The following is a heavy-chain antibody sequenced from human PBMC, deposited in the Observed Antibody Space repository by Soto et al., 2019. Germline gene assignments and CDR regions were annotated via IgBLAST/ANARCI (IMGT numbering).Heavy chain of an antibody. CDR1: GGTFSSYT. Sequence: QVQLVQSGAEVKKPGSSVKVSCKASGGTFSSYTISWVRQAPGQGLEWMGGIIPILGIANYAQKVQGRVTITADKSTGTGYMELSSLRSEDRGVYYWVMIVSAFDYWGQGTLVTVSS. D-gene: IGHD3-22*01. J-gene: IGHJ4*02. CDR2: IIPILGIA. CDR3: VMIVSAFDY. V-gene: IGHV1-69*02.